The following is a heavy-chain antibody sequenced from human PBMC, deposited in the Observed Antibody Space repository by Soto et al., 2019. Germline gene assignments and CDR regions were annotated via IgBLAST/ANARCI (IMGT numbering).Heavy chain of an antibody. J-gene: IGHJ3*01. CDR1: GFTLSSFV. V-gene: IGHV3-23*01. CDR2: ISPGADVS. Sequence: EVQLLESGGGLVQPGGSLRLSCAASGFTLSSFVMNWVRQAPGKGLEWVSTISPGADVSHYTDSAKGRFTISRDNSRRTLHLQMDSLRVEDAAVYFCVRRAITATTKWGAFDVWGQGTAVTVSS. CDR3: VRRAITATTKWGAFDV. D-gene: IGHD1-20*01.